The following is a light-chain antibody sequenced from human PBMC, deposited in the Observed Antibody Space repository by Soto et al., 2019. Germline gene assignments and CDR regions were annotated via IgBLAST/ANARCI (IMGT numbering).Light chain of an antibody. CDR1: SSDVGGHNY. CDR3: SSFSSSSTLYV. J-gene: IGLJ1*01. Sequence: QSVLTQPASVSGSPGQSITISCTGTSSDVGGHNYVSWYQHHADKAPKLMIYEVSNRPSGVSNRFSGSKSGNTASLTIYGLQAEDEADYYCSSFSSSSTLYVFGTGPKVTV. CDR2: EVS. V-gene: IGLV2-14*01.